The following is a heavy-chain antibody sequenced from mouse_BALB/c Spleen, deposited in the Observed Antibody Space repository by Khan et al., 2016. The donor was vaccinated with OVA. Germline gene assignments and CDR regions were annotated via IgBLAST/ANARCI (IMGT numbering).Heavy chain of an antibody. D-gene: IGHD1-2*01. J-gene: IGHJ2*01. CDR1: GYSITSGYG. Sequence: EVQLVESGPGLVKPSQSLSLTCTVTGYSITSGYGWNWIRQFPGNKLEWMGYISYSGSTNYNPSLKNRISITRDTTKNQFFLQLNDVTTEDTATYYCARTARIKYWGQGTTLTVSS. CDR3: ARTARIKY. V-gene: IGHV3-2*02. CDR2: ISYSGST.